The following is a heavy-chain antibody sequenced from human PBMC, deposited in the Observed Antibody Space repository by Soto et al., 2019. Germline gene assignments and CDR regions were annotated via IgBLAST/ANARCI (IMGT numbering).Heavy chain of an antibody. CDR3: ARVGEYYDILTAPNYFDY. Sequence: SETLSLTCTVSGGSISSGGYYWSWIRQHPGKGLEWIGYIYCSGSTYYNPSLKSRVTISVDTSKNQFSLKLSSVTAADTAVYYCARVGEYYDILTAPNYFDYWGQGTLVTVSS. CDR2: IYCSGST. J-gene: IGHJ4*02. D-gene: IGHD3-9*01. CDR1: GGSISSGGYY. V-gene: IGHV4-31*03.